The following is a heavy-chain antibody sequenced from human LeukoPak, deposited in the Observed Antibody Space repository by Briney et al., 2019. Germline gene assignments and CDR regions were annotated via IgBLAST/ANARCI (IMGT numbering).Heavy chain of an antibody. CDR1: GYTFTSYG. J-gene: IGHJ4*02. D-gene: IGHD6-19*01. CDR3: AREGGAVAGQFDY. V-gene: IGHV1-2*02. CDR2: INPNSGGT. Sequence: ASVKVSCKASGYTFTSYGISRVRQAPGQGLEWMGWINPNSGGTNYAQKFQGRVTMTRDTSISTAYMELSRLRSDDTAVYYCAREGGAVAGQFDYWGQGTLVTVSS.